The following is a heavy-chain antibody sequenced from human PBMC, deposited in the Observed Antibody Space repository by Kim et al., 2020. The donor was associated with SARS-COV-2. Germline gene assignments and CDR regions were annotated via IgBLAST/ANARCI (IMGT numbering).Heavy chain of an antibody. CDR1: GYTFTSYY. D-gene: IGHD6-13*01. J-gene: IGHJ6*02. Sequence: ASVKVSCKASGYTFTSYYINWVRQATGQGLEWMGWMNPNSGNTGYAQKFQGRVTMTRNTSISTAYMELSSLRSEDTAVYYCARGRGSSWYHYYYGMDVWGQGTTVTVSS. CDR2: MNPNSGNT. V-gene: IGHV1-8*01. CDR3: ARGRGSSWYHYYYGMDV.